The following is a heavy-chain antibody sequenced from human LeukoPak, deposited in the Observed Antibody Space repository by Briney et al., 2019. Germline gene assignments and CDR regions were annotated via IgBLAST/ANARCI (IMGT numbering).Heavy chain of an antibody. J-gene: IGHJ6*04. CDR2: IYYSGST. CDR1: GGSISSGDYY. V-gene: IGHV4-30-4*08. CDR3: ARDSYDFWSGYYSPSDV. Sequence: PSETLSLTCTVSGGSISSGDYYWSWIRQPPGKGLEWIGYIYYSGSTYYNPSLRSRVTISVDTSKNQFSLKLSSVTAADTAVYYCARDSYDFWSGYYSPSDVWGKGTTVTASS. D-gene: IGHD3-3*01.